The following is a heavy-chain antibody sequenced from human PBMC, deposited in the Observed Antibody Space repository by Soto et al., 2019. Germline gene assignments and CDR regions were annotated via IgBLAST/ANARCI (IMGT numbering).Heavy chain of an antibody. J-gene: IGHJ4*02. Sequence: GGSLRLSCAASGFTFSSYAMSWVRQAPGKGLEWVSAISGSGGSTYYADSVKGRFTISRDNSKNTLYLQMNSLRAEDTAVYYCAKDRREKDIVVVPAAEIFDYWGQGTLVTVSS. CDR1: GFTFSSYA. V-gene: IGHV3-23*01. D-gene: IGHD2-2*01. CDR2: ISGSGGST. CDR3: AKDRREKDIVVVPAAEIFDY.